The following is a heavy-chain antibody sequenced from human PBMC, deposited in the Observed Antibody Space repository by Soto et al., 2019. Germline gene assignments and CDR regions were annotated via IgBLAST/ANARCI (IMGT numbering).Heavy chain of an antibody. V-gene: IGHV4-31*03. D-gene: IGHD6-13*01. Sequence: SETLSLTCTVSGASISSEGFYWTWVRQHPGKGLEWIGFISYTGSISYNPSLKSRITLSVDTSKSQFSLKLRSVTAADTAVYHCARDNLYSSPLHFDYWGQGSLVTVSS. CDR1: GASISSEGFY. J-gene: IGHJ4*02. CDR3: ARDNLYSSPLHFDY. CDR2: ISYTGSI.